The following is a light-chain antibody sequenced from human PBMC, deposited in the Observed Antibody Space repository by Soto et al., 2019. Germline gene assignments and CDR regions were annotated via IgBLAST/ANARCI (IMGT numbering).Light chain of an antibody. CDR2: GAS. Sequence: EIVLTQSPGTLSLSPGERATLSCRASQSVSSSYLAWYQQKPGQAPRLLIYGASSRATGIPERFSGSGCGTDFTLTISRLEPEDFAVSYCQQYGSSPPWTFGQGTKVEIK. CDR3: QQYGSSPPWT. J-gene: IGKJ1*01. CDR1: QSVSSSY. V-gene: IGKV3-20*01.